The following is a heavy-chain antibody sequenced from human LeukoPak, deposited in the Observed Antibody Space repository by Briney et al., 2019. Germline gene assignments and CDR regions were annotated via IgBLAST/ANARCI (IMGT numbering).Heavy chain of an antibody. D-gene: IGHD1-26*01. CDR3: ASRGSISGRYDFDY. J-gene: IGHJ4*02. Sequence: ASVKVSCKASGYAFTSNGISWVRQAPGQGLEWMGWISAYNGNTNYAQKLQGRVTMTTDTSTSTAYMELRSLRSDDTAVYYCASRGSISGRYDFDYWGQGTLVTVSS. V-gene: IGHV1-18*01. CDR1: GYAFTSNG. CDR2: ISAYNGNT.